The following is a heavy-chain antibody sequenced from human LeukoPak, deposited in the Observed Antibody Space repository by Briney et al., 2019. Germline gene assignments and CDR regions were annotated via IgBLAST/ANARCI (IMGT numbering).Heavy chain of an antibody. D-gene: IGHD2-21*02. CDR1: GGSISSSSYY. V-gene: IGHV4-39*07. Sequence: SETLSLTCTVSGGSISSSSYYWGWIRQPPGKGLEWIGSIYYSGSTYYNPSLKSRVTISVDTSKNQFSLKLSSVTAADTAVYYCARQNVDYCGGDCYRYYYYYGMDVWGQGTTVTVSS. CDR2: IYYSGST. J-gene: IGHJ6*02. CDR3: ARQNVDYCGGDCYRYYYYYGMDV.